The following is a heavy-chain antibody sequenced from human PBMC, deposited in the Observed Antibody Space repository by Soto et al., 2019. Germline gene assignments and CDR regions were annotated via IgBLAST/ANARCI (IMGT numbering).Heavy chain of an antibody. CDR1: GGSISSGGYY. V-gene: IGHV4-31*03. J-gene: IGHJ5*02. D-gene: IGHD3-16*01. CDR3: AVNPLRLGWFDP. CDR2: IYYSGST. Sequence: QVQLQESGPGLVKPSQTLSLTCTVSGGSISSGGYYWSWIRQHPGKGLEWIAYIYYSGSTYYNPSLNSRVTISVDTSKNQFSLQLSSVTAADTAVYYCAVNPLRLGWFDPWGQGILVTVSS.